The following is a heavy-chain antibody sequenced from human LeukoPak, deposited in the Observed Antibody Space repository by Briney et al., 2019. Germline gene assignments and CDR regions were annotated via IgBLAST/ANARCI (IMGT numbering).Heavy chain of an antibody. CDR3: AKVSAELGYYYYYYMDV. J-gene: IGHJ6*03. D-gene: IGHD3-10*01. CDR1: GFTFSSYA. CDR2: ISGSGGST. Sequence: GGSLRLSCPASGFTFSSYAMSWVRQAPGKGLEGVSAISGSGGSTYYADSVKGRFTISRDNSKNTLYLQMNSLRAEDTAVYYCAKVSAELGYYYYYYMDVWGKGTTVTVSS. V-gene: IGHV3-23*01.